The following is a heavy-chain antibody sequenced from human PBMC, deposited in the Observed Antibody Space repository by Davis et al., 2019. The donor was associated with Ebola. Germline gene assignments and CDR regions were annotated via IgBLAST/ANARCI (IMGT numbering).Heavy chain of an antibody. CDR3: AIGFGGVIDPDY. D-gene: IGHD3-16*02. V-gene: IGHV1-69*04. J-gene: IGHJ4*02. CDR1: GYTFTSYY. Sequence: AASVKVSCKASGYTFTSYYMHWVRQAPGQGLEWMGRIIPILGIANYAQKFQGRVTITADKSTSTAYMELSSLRSDDTAVYYCAIGFGGVIDPDYWGQGTLVTVSS. CDR2: IIPILGIA.